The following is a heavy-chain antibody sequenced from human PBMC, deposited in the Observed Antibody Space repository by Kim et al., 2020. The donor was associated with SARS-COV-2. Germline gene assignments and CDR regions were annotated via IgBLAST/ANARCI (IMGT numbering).Heavy chain of an antibody. CDR2: IIPIFGTA. CDR1: GGTFSSYA. J-gene: IGHJ6*02. D-gene: IGHD2-15*01. Sequence: SVKVSCKASGGTFSSYAISWVRQAPGQGLEWMGGIIPIFGTANYAQKFQGRVTITADESTSTAYMELSSLRPEDTAVYYCARDRGYCSGGSCYDYYYGMDVWGQGTTVTVSS. CDR3: ARDRGYCSGGSCYDYYYGMDV. V-gene: IGHV1-69*13.